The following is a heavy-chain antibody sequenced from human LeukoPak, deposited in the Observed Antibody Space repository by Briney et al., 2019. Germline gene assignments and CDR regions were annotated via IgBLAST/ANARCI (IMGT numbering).Heavy chain of an antibody. CDR3: AKSALGYCSFSSCSRMDI. J-gene: IGHJ6*03. V-gene: IGHV3-23*01. Sequence: GGSLRLSCAASGFTFSSFAMSWVRQAPGKGLEWVSTFSGSGGSTYYADSVKGRFSISRDNAKNSLYLQMNNLRAEDTAVYYCAKSALGYCSFSSCSRMDIWGKGTTVTVSS. D-gene: IGHD2-15*01. CDR2: FSGSGGST. CDR1: GFTFSSFA.